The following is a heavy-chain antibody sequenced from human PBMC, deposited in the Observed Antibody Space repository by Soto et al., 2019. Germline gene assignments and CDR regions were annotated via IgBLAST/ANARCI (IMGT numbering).Heavy chain of an antibody. Sequence: PGGSLRLSCAASGFTFSSYGMHWVRQAPGKGLEWVAVIWYDGSNKYYADSVKGRFTISRDNSKNTLYLQMNSLRAEDTAVYYCARDLSTYYDILTGSNIYYYYGMDVWGQGTTVTVSS. CDR2: IWYDGSNK. D-gene: IGHD3-9*01. CDR1: GFTFSSYG. J-gene: IGHJ6*02. V-gene: IGHV3-33*01. CDR3: ARDLSTYYDILTGSNIYYYYGMDV.